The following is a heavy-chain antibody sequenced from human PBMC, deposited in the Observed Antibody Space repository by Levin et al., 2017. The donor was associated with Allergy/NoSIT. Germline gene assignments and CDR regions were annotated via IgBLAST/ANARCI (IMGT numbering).Heavy chain of an antibody. Sequence: KISCKASGGTFSSYAISWVRQAPGHGLEWMGGIIPIFGTANYAQKFQGRVTITADESTSTAYMELSSLRSEDTAVYYCARAEGSGPRYFDYWGQGTLVTVSS. J-gene: IGHJ4*02. CDR2: IIPIFGTA. CDR3: ARAEGSGPRYFDY. V-gene: IGHV1-69*01. CDR1: GGTFSSYA. D-gene: IGHD3-10*01.